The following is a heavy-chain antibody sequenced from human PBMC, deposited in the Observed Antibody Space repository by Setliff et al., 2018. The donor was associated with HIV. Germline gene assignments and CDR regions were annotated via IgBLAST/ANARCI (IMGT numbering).Heavy chain of an antibody. J-gene: IGHJ5*02. CDR1: GGSFSGYY. V-gene: IGHV4-34*01. CDR3: ARDRTTYNWFDP. D-gene: IGHD1-7*01. Sequence: ASETLSLTCAVYGGSFSGYYWNWIRQLPGKGLEWVGEINLIGRTNYNPSRKSRVTISLDTSRNQFSLKLSSVTAAVTAVYYCARDRTTYNWFDPWGQGTLVTVSS. CDR2: INLIGRT.